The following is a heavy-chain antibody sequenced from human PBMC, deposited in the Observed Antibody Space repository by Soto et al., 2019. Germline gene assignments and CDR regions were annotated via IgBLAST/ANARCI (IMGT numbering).Heavy chain of an antibody. V-gene: IGHV4-59*01. Sequence: SETLSLTCTVSGGSISSYYWSWIRQPPGKGLAWIGYIYYSGSTNYNPSLKSRVTISVDTSKNQFSLKLSSLTAADTAVYYCARAKLGGSSFGAFDIWGQGTMVTV. CDR1: GGSISSYY. CDR2: IYYSGST. D-gene: IGHD1-26*01. CDR3: ARAKLGGSSFGAFDI. J-gene: IGHJ3*02.